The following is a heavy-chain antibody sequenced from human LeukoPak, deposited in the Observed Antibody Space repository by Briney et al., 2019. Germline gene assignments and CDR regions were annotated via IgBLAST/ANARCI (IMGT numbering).Heavy chain of an antibody. CDR3: ARAYQHLGGLSFPGS. J-gene: IGHJ5*02. Sequence: GGSLRLSCAASGFTFSSYGMSWVRQAPGKGLEWVSAISGSGGSTYYADSVKGRFTISRDNSKNTLYLQMNSLRAEDTAVYYCARAYQHLGGLSFPGSWGQGTLVTVSS. CDR1: GFTFSSYG. V-gene: IGHV3-23*01. CDR2: ISGSGGST. D-gene: IGHD3-16*01.